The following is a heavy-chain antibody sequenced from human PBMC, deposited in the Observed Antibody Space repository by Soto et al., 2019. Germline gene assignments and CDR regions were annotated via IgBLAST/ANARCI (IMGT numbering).Heavy chain of an antibody. V-gene: IGHV1-18*04. CDR1: GYTFTNFG. CDR2: ISVYNGHT. D-gene: IGHD4-17*01. J-gene: IGHJ4*02. CDR3: ARGDYGGNSDFLSN. Sequence: QVQLVQSGPEVKKPGASVKVSCEASGYTFTNFGITWVRQAPGEGLEWMGWISVYNGHTSYAQRFQGRVTMTTDTSTGTAYLEVRSLRSDDTAVYYCARGDYGGNSDFLSNWGQGTLVTVSS.